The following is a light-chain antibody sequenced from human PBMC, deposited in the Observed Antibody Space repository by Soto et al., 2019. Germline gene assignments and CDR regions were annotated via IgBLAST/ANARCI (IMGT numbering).Light chain of an antibody. CDR1: LSDVGGQTS. CDR3: CSYAGRSTWDVV. V-gene: IGLV2-8*01. CDR2: DVT. Sequence: QSDLTQPPSASGSPGQSVTISCTGTLSDVGGQTSVSWYRQDPGKAPQLILYDVTRRPSGVPKRFSGSRSGSTASLTISGLQAEDEADYYCCSYAGRSTWDVVFGGGTKVTVL. J-gene: IGLJ2*01.